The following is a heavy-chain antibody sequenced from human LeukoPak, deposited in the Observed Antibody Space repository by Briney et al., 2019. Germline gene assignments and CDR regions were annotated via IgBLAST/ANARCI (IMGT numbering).Heavy chain of an antibody. D-gene: IGHD3-9*01. Sequence: GGSLRLSCAAYGFTFSNYSMNWVRQAPGKGLEWISSIGTTGSYIFYADSVKGRFTISRDNAKNTLYLQMNSLRAEDTAVYYCARDEYDILTDYDYWGQGILVTVSS. J-gene: IGHJ4*02. CDR3: ARDEYDILTDYDY. CDR1: GFTFSNYS. CDR2: IGTTGSYI. V-gene: IGHV3-21*01.